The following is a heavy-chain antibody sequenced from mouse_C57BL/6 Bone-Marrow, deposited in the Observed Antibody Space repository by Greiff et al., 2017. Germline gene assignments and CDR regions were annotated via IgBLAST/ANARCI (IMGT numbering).Heavy chain of an antibody. CDR2: IYPSDSET. D-gene: IGHD2-5*01. CDR3: AISNYFAY. V-gene: IGHV1-61*01. Sequence: VQLQQPGAELVRPGSSVKLSCKASGYTFTSYWMDWVKQRPGQGLEWIGNIYPSDSETHYNQKFKDKATLTVDKSSSTAYMQLSSLTSEDSAVYYCAISNYFAYWGQGTLVTVSA. CDR1: GYTFTSYW. J-gene: IGHJ3*01.